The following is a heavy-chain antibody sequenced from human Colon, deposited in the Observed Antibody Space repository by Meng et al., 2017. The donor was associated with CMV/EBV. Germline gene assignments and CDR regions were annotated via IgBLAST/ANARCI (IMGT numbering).Heavy chain of an antibody. D-gene: IGHD3-16*01. J-gene: IGHJ4*02. CDR2: INPSVGNS. CDR1: GYTFTNYY. Sequence: ASVKVSCKSSGYTFTNYYVHWVRQAPGQGLEWMGTINPSVGNSRCAQTFQGRVVMTRDTSTNTLSMEMSSLTPDDTALYYCSRDQSSGFGGDYWGQGTLVTVSS. CDR3: SRDQSSGFGGDY. V-gene: IGHV1-46*01.